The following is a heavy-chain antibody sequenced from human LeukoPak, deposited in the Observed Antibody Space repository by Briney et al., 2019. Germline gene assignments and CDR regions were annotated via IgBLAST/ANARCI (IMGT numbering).Heavy chain of an antibody. J-gene: IGHJ4*02. CDR3: ASPLYYYDSSGYFPAFF. D-gene: IGHD3-22*01. Sequence: SVKVSCKASGGTFSSYAISWVRQAPGQGLEWMGGIIPIFGTANYAQKFQGRATITADESTSTAYMELSSLRSEDTAVYYCASPLYYYDSSGYFPAFFWGQGTLVTVSS. CDR1: GGTFSSYA. V-gene: IGHV1-69*13. CDR2: IIPIFGTA.